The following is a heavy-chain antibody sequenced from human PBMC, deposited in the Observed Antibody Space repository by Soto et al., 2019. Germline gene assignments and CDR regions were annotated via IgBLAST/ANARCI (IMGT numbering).Heavy chain of an antibody. V-gene: IGHV4-31*03. J-gene: IGHJ6*02. D-gene: IGHD3-10*01. CDR1: GGSISSGGYY. Sequence: SETLSLTCTVSGGSISSGGYYWSWIRQHPGKGLEWIGYIYYSGSTYYNPSLKSRVTISVDTSENQFSLKLSSVTAADTAVYYCARVPYYYGSGSYLSSTGYYYYGMDVWGQGTTVTVSS. CDR3: ARVPYYYGSGSYLSSTGYYYYGMDV. CDR2: IYYSGST.